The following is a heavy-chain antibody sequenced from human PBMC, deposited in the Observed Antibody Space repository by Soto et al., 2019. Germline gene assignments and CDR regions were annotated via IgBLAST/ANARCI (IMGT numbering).Heavy chain of an antibody. V-gene: IGHV4-31*03. CDR2: IFYSGST. CDR1: GGSISSGGYY. CDR3: ARAPGDYFDY. Sequence: PSETLFLTCTVSGGSISSGGYYWSWIRQHPEKGLEWIGYIFYSGSTYYNPSLKSRVTISVDTSKNQFSLKLSSVTAADTAVYYCARAPGDYFDYWGQGTLVTVSS. J-gene: IGHJ4*02.